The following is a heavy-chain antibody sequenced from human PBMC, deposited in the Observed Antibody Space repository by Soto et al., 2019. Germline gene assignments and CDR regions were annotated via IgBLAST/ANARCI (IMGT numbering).Heavy chain of an antibody. CDR1: GFTFSSYA. J-gene: IGHJ4*02. V-gene: IGHV3-23*01. CDR2: ISGSGGST. CDR3: AKEISPVATYYYDSSGYYAGGYFDY. D-gene: IGHD3-22*01. Sequence: LILSCAASGFTFSSYAMSWVRQAPGKGLEWVSAISGSGGSTYYADSVKGRFTISRDNSKNTLYLQMNSLRAEDTAVYYCAKEISPVATYYYDSSGYYAGGYFDYWGQGTLVTVSS.